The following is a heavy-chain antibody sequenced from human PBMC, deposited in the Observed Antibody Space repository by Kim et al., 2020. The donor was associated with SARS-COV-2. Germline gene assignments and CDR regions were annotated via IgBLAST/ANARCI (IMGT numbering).Heavy chain of an antibody. V-gene: IGHV3-7*03. D-gene: IGHD6-13*01. CDR3: ATGGNGYSSRGRFDY. CDR1: GFTFSSYW. J-gene: IGHJ4*01. Sequence: GGSLRLSCAASGFTFSSYWMSWVRQAPGKGLEWVANITQDGSEKYYVDSVKGRFPISRDNAKNSLYLPMNSLRAAATAGYSCATGGNGYSSRGRFDYWG. CDR2: ITQDGSEK.